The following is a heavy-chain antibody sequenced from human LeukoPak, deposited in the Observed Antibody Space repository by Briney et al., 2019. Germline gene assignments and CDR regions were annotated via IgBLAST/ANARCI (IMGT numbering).Heavy chain of an antibody. J-gene: IGHJ4*02. CDR3: ARTRGMSY. CDR2: INHSGST. V-gene: IGHV4-34*01. Sequence: KPLETLSLTCAVYGGSFSGYYWSWIRQPPGEGLEWIGEINHSGSTNYNPSLKSRVTISVDTSKNQFSLKLSSVTAADTAVYYCARTRGMSYWGQGTLVTVSS. CDR1: GGSFSGYY. D-gene: IGHD3-16*01.